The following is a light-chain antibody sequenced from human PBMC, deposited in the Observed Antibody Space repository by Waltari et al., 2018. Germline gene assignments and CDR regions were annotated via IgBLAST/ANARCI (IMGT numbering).Light chain of an antibody. CDR3: CSYAGSYTWV. CDR1: TNDLGSYNY. V-gene: IGLV2-11*01. CDR2: DVT. J-gene: IGLJ3*02. Sequence: SALTQPRSVSGSPGQSVTISCTGTTNDLGSYNYVSWYQQHPGKAPKLIILDVTKRTSGVPDRLSGSKSGNTASRTISGLRAEDEAEYYCCSYAGSYTWVFGGGTKLTVV.